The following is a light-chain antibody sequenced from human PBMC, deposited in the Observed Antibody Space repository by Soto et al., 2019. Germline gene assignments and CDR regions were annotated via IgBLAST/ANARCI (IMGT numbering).Light chain of an antibody. CDR2: EVS. CDR1: SSDVGGYNY. Sequence: QSVLTQPPSASGSPGQSVTISYTGTSSDVGGYNYVSWYQQHPGKAPKLMIYEVSKRPSGVPDRFSGSKSGNTASLTVSGLQAEDEADYYCSSYAGSNNAYVFGTGTKVTVL. CDR3: SSYAGSNNAYV. V-gene: IGLV2-8*01. J-gene: IGLJ1*01.